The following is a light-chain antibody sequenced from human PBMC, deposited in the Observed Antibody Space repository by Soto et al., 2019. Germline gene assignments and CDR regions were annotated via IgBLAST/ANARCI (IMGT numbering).Light chain of an antibody. CDR1: QSVSGN. V-gene: IGKV3-15*01. CDR2: GAS. Sequence: EIVMTQSPATLSVSPGERVTLSCRASQSVSGNLAWYQQKPGQAPRLLMYGASIRVTGIPARFSGSGSGTEFTLTISSLQSEDFAVYYCQQYNNWLFTFGGGTRIEIK. J-gene: IGKJ4*01. CDR3: QQYNNWLFT.